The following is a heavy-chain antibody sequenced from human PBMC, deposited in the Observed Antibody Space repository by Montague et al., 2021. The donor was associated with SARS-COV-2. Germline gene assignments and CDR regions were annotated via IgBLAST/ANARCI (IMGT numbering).Heavy chain of an antibody. V-gene: IGHV6-1*01. CDR1: GDSVSSNIAT. D-gene: IGHD2-2*01. CDR2: SYYRSKWYN. Sequence: CAISGDSVSSNIATRKWIRQSPSRGLEWLGRSYYRSKWYNDYAESVKSRITIDPDTSKHQFSLHLNSVTPEDTAVYYCARIPVGSKYYFDFWGQGTLVTVSS. J-gene: IGHJ4*02. CDR3: ARIPVGSKYYFDF.